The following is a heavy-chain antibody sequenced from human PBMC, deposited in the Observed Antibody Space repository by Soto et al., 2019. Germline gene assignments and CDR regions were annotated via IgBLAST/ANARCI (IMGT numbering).Heavy chain of an antibody. D-gene: IGHD3-16*02. J-gene: IGHJ4*02. Sequence: KTSETLSLTCTVSGGSTSSYYWSWIRQPAGKGLEWIGRIYTSGSTNYNPSLKSRVTMSVDTSKNQFSLKLSSVTAADTAVYYCARNSVWGSYRYLDYWGQGTLVTVSS. V-gene: IGHV4-4*07. CDR1: GGSTSSYY. CDR3: ARNSVWGSYRYLDY. CDR2: IYTSGST.